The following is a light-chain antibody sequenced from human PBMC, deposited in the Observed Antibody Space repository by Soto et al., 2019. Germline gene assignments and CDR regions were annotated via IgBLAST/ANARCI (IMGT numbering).Light chain of an antibody. J-gene: IGLJ1*01. CDR3: CSYAGSNTFA. V-gene: IGLV2-8*01. CDR1: SSDVGGYNY. CDR2: EVS. Sequence: QSVLTQPPSASGSPGQSVTIACTGTSSDVGGYNYVPWYQEHPGKAPKVIIYEVSKRPSGVPDRFSGYKSGNTASLTVSGLQAEDEADYYCCSYAGSNTFAFGTGTKVTVL.